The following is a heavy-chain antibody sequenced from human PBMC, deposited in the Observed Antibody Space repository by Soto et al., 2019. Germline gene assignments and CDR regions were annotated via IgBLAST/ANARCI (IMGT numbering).Heavy chain of an antibody. CDR2: IYYSGST. D-gene: IGHD2-15*01. J-gene: IGHJ4*02. CDR3: ARCRRSGGSCYGDY. Sequence: SETLSLTCTVSGGSISSGGYYWSWIRQPPGKGLEWIGYIYYSGSTYYNTSLKSRVTISVDTSKNQFSLKLSSVTAADTAVYYCARCRRSGGSCYGDYWGQGTLVTVSS. V-gene: IGHV4-31*02. CDR1: GGSISSGGYY.